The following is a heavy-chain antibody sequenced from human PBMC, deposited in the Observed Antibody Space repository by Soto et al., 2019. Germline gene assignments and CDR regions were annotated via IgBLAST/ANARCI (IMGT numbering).Heavy chain of an antibody. D-gene: IGHD6-13*01. CDR2: ISGSGGST. CDR3: AKDPLGIAAAGQGPTWFDP. Sequence: GGSLRLSCAASGFTFSSYAMSWVRQAPGKGLEWVSAISGSGGSTYYADSVKGRFTISRDNSKNTLYLQMNSLRAEDTAVYYCAKDPLGIAAAGQGPTWFDPWGQGTLVTVSS. CDR1: GFTFSSYA. V-gene: IGHV3-23*01. J-gene: IGHJ5*02.